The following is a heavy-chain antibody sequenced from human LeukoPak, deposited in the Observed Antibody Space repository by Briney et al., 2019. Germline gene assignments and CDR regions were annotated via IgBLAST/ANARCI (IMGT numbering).Heavy chain of an antibody. Sequence: SETLSLTCAVYGGSFSGYYWSWIRQPPGKGLEWIGEINRSGSTNYNPSLKSRVTISVDTSKNQFSLKLSSVTAADTAVYYCASPGATYYYGSGSFFYWGQGTLVTVSS. V-gene: IGHV4-34*01. CDR3: ASPGATYYYGSGSFFY. CDR1: GGSFSGYY. CDR2: INRSGST. J-gene: IGHJ4*02. D-gene: IGHD3-10*01.